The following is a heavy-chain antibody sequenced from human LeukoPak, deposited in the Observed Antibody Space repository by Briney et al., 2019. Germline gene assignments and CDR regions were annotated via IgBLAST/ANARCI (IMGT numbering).Heavy chain of an antibody. CDR1: GGSISSSSYY. J-gene: IGHJ4*02. CDR3: ARDWAAGTGSFDY. V-gene: IGHV4-39*07. D-gene: IGHD6-13*01. CDR2: IYYSGST. Sequence: SETLSLTCTVSGGSISSSSYYWGWIRQPPGKGLEWIGSIYYSGSTYYNPSLKSRVTISVDTSKNQFSLKLSSVTAADTAVYYCARDWAAGTGSFDYWGQGTLVTVSS.